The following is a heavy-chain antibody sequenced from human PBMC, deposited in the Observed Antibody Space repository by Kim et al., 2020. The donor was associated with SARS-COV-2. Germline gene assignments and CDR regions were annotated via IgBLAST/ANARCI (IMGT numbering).Heavy chain of an antibody. CDR3: ARSRIVGAFPDAFDI. J-gene: IGHJ3*02. D-gene: IGHD1-26*01. Sequence: DSVKGRFTISRDKVKNSLYLQMNSLRDEDTAVYYCARSRIVGAFPDAFDIWGQGTMVTVSS. V-gene: IGHV3-11*04.